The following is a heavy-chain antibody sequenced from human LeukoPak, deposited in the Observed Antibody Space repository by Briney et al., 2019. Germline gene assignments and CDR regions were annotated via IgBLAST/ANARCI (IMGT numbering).Heavy chain of an antibody. J-gene: IGHJ5*02. CDR2: INHSGST. D-gene: IGHD5-18*01. CDR1: GYSISSGYY. Sequence: SETLSLTCTVSGYSISSGYYWGWIRQPPGKGLEWIGSINHSGSTNYNPSLKSRVTISVDTSKNQFSLKLSSVTAADTAVYYCARELDTAMVTGITGTRNYNWFDPWGQGTLVAVSS. V-gene: IGHV4-38-2*02. CDR3: ARELDTAMVTGITGTRNYNWFDP.